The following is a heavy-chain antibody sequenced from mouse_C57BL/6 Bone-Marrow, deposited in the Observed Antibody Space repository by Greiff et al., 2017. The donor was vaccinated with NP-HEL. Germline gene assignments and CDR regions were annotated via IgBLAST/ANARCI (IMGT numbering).Heavy chain of an antibody. J-gene: IGHJ2*01. CDR2: INPNNGGT. Sequence: QVQLQQPGTELVKPGASVKLSCKASGYTFTSYWMHWLKQRPGQGLEWIGNINPNNGGTKDNEKFKTKATLTVDKSSSTAYMQLSRLTSEDAAVYYCARDSGYAFDYWGQGTALTVSS. CDR3: ARDSGYAFDY. V-gene: IGHV1-53*01. CDR1: GYTFTSYW. D-gene: IGHD3-2*02.